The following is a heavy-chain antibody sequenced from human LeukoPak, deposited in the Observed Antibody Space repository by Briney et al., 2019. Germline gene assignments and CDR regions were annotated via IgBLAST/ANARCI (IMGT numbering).Heavy chain of an antibody. J-gene: IGHJ5*02. D-gene: IGHD2-2*01. CDR2: IIPIFGTA. Sequence: ASVKVSCKASGGTFSSYAISWVRQAPGQGLEWMGGIIPIFGTANYAQKFQGRVTITADESTSKAYMELSSLRSEETAVYYCARYPEVDCSSTSCPPHNWFDPWGQGTLVTVYS. CDR3: ARYPEVDCSSTSCPPHNWFDP. V-gene: IGHV1-69*13. CDR1: GGTFSSYA.